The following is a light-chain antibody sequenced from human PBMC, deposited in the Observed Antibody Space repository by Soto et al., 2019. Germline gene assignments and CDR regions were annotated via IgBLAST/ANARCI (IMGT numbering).Light chain of an antibody. Sequence: IVLTQSPGTLSLSPGERVTLSCRASQSVTTRLAWYQHKPGQAPRPLMSGAYSRASGVQVRFSGSGSGTDFTLTIRRLEPEDFALYYCKQYGGSPITFGLGTRLEI. V-gene: IGKV3-20*01. CDR2: GAY. CDR1: QSVTTR. J-gene: IGKJ5*01. CDR3: KQYGGSPIT.